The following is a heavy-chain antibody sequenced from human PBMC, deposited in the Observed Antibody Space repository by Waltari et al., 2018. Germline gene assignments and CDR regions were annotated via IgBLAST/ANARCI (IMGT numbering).Heavy chain of an antibody. V-gene: IGHV3-7*01. CDR1: GFTFSSYW. J-gene: IGHJ4*02. D-gene: IGHD6-13*01. CDR2: IKQDGSEK. Sequence: EVQLVESGGGLVQPGGSLRLSCAASGFTFSSYWMSWVRQAPGKGMEWVANIKQDGSEKYYVDSVKGRFTISRDNAKNSLYLQMNSLRAEDTAVYYCAAVPAAGDFDYWGQGTLVTVSS. CDR3: AAVPAAGDFDY.